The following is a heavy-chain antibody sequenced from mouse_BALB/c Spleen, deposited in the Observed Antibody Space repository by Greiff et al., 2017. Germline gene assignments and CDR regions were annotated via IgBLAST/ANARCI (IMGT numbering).Heavy chain of an antibody. Sequence: EVKLMESGGDLVKPGGSLKLSCAASGFTFSSYGMSWVRQTPDKRLEWVATISSGGSYTYYPDSVKGRFTISRDNAKNTLYLQMSSLKSEDTAMYYCARLTLLRLRGGLYYFDYWGQGTTLTVSS. CDR3: ARLTLLRLRGGLYYFDY. CDR1: GFTFSSYG. D-gene: IGHD1-2*01. J-gene: IGHJ2*01. V-gene: IGHV5-6*01. CDR2: ISSGGSYT.